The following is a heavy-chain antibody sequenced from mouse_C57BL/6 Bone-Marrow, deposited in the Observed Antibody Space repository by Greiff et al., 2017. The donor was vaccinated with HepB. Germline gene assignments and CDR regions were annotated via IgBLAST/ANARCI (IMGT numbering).Heavy chain of an antibody. CDR2: INPGSGGT. Sequence: QVQRVESGAELVRPGTSVKVSCKASGYAFTNYLIEWVKQRPGQGLEWIGVINPGSGGTNYNEKFKGKATLTADKSSSTAYMQLSSLTSEDSAVYFCKRGTTVVPYYFDYWGQGTTLTVSS. CDR1: GYAFTNYL. D-gene: IGHD1-1*01. J-gene: IGHJ2*01. V-gene: IGHV1-54*01. CDR3: KRGTTVVPYYFDY.